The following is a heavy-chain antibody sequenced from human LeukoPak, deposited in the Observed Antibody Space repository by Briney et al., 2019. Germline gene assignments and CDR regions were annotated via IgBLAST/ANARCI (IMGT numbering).Heavy chain of an antibody. CDR3: ARRIWSDWYFDL. V-gene: IGHV4-59*08. CDR1: GGSTSSYY. J-gene: IGHJ2*01. CDR2: IYYSGST. Sequence: PSETLSLTCTVSGGSTSSYYWSWLRQPPGKGLEWIGYIYYSGSTTYNPSLKSRVTISVDTSKNQFSLKLSSVTAADTAVYYCARRIWSDWYFDLWGRGTLVTVSS. D-gene: IGHD2-8*02.